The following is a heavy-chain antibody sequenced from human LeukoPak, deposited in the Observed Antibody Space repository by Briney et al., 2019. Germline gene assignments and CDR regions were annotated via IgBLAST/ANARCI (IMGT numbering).Heavy chain of an antibody. D-gene: IGHD3-10*02. V-gene: IGHV3-48*03. CDR1: GFTFSSYE. J-gene: IGHJ6*04. Sequence: AGGSLRLSCVASGFTFSSYEMNWVRQAPGKGLEWVSYISSSGSSTYYADSVKGRFTISRDNAKNSLYLQMNSPRAEDTAVYYCAELGITMIGGVWGKGTTVTISS. CDR3: AELGITMIGGV. CDR2: ISSSGSST.